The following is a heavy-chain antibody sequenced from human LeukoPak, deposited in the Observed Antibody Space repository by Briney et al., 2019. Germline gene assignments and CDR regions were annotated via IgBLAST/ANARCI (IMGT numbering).Heavy chain of an antibody. J-gene: IGHJ4*02. V-gene: IGHV2-5*02. Sequence: SGPTLVNPTQTLTLTCTFSGFSLSTSGVGVGWIRQPPGKALEWLALIYWDDDKRYSPSLKSRLTITKDTSKNRVVLTMTNMDPVDTATYYCALSVSYDSSGYYPGEFDYWGQGTLVTVSS. D-gene: IGHD3-22*01. CDR1: GFSLSTSGVG. CDR3: ALSVSYDSSGYYPGEFDY. CDR2: IYWDDDK.